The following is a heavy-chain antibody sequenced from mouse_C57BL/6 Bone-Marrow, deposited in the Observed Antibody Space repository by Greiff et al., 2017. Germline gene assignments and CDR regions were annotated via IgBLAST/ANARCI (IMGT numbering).Heavy chain of an antibody. J-gene: IGHJ3*01. CDR2: IYPGSGST. CDR1: GYTFTSYW. D-gene: IGHD1-1*01. V-gene: IGHV1-55*01. Sequence: QVQLKQPGAELVKPGASVKMSCKASGYTFTSYWITWVKQRPGQGLEWIGDIYPGSGSTNYNEKFKSKATLTVDTSSSTAYMQLSSLTSEDSAVYYCARPHITTVPFGYWGQGTLVTVSA. CDR3: ARPHITTVPFGY.